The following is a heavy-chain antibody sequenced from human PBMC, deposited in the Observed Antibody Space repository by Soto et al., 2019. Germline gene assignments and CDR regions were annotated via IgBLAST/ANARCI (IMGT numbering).Heavy chain of an antibody. CDR2: ISGSGGST. CDR3: AKDTNSSSWYYGMDV. Sequence: PGESLRLSCAASGFTFSSYAMSWVRQAPGKGLEWVSAISGSGGSTYYADSVKGRFTISRDNSRNTLYLQMNSLRAEDTAVYYCAKDTNSSSWYYGMDVWGQGTTVTVSS. CDR1: GFTFSSYA. D-gene: IGHD6-6*01. J-gene: IGHJ6*02. V-gene: IGHV3-23*01.